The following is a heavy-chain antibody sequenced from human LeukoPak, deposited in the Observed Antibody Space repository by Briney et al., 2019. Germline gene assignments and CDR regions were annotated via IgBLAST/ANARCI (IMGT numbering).Heavy chain of an antibody. Sequence: GGSLRLSCAASGFTFSSYAMSWVRQAPGKGLEWVSAISGSGGSTYYADSVKGQFTISRDNSKNTLYLQMNSLRAEDTAVYYCEKKEQTYYYGMDVWGQGTTVTVSS. V-gene: IGHV3-23*01. D-gene: IGHD1/OR15-1a*01. CDR1: GFTFSSYA. CDR3: EKKEQTYYYGMDV. CDR2: ISGSGGST. J-gene: IGHJ6*02.